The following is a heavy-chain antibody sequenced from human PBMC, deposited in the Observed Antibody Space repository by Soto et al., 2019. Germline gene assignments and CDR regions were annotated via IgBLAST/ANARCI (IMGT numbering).Heavy chain of an antibody. CDR3: ASVRTPGATADYYYYGMDV. D-gene: IGHD1-26*01. CDR1: GYTFITYG. J-gene: IGHJ6*02. CDR2: INPSGGST. Sequence: GASVKVSCKASGYTFITYGISWVRQAPGQGLEWMGWINPSGGSTSYAQKFQGRVTMTRDTSTSTVYMELSSLRSEDTAVYYCASVRTPGATADYYYYGMDVWGQGTTVTVSS. V-gene: IGHV1-46*03.